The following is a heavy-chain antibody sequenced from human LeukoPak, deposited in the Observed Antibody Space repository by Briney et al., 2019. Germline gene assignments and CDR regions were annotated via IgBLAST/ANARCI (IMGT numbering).Heavy chain of an antibody. CDR3: AKAGGFHYDY. CDR1: GFTFSRYW. Sequence: GGSLRLSCAASGFTFSRYWMSWVRQAPGKGLEWVANIKEDGSEKYYVDSVKGRFTISRDNAKNSVYLQIDSLRAEDTAVYYCAKAGGFHYDYWGQGTLVTVSS. V-gene: IGHV3-7*05. D-gene: IGHD1-26*01. CDR2: IKEDGSEK. J-gene: IGHJ4*02.